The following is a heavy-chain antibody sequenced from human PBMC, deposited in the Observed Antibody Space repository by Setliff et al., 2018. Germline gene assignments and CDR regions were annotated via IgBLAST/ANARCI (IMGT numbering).Heavy chain of an antibody. CDR1: GFTFSSYS. V-gene: IGHV3-7*03. Sequence: GGSLRLSCVASGFTFSSYSMNWVRQAPGKGLEWVATMNEDGRVIHYVDSVKGRFTISRDNAKNSLYLQMNSLRVEDTAVYYCARDPTRRFDYWGQGTLVTVSS. CDR2: MNEDGRVI. CDR3: ARDPTRRFDY. J-gene: IGHJ4*02.